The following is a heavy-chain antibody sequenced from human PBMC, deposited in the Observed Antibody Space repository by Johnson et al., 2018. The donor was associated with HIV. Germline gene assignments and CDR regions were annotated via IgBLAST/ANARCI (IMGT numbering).Heavy chain of an antibody. D-gene: IGHD6-6*01. J-gene: IGHJ3*02. Sequence: VESGGGVVQPGRSLRLSCAASGFTFSSYAMHWVRPAPGKGLEWLAVISYDRSNNSYADSVKGRFTISRDNSKNTLYLQMNSLRAEDTAVYYCARAGRSSSGVDAFDIWGQGTMVTVSS. CDR2: ISYDRSNN. V-gene: IGHV3-30*04. CDR1: GFTFSSYA. CDR3: ARAGRSSSGVDAFDI.